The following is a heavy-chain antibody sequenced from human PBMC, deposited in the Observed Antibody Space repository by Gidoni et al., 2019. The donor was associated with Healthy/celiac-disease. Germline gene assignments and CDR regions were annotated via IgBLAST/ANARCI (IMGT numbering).Heavy chain of an antibody. J-gene: IGHJ4*02. V-gene: IGHV3-48*03. CDR3: AREKGYGDTFDY. Sequence: EVQLVESGGGLVQPGGSLRLSCAASGFTFSSYEMNWVRQAPGKGLEWVSYISSSGSTIYYADSVKGRFTISRDNAKNSLYLQMNSLRAEDTAVYYCAREKGYGDTFDYWGQGTLVTVSS. CDR1: GFTFSSYE. D-gene: IGHD4-17*01. CDR2: ISSSGSTI.